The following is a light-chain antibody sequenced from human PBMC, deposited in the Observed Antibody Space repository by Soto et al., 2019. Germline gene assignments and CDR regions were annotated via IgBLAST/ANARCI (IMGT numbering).Light chain of an antibody. V-gene: IGKV1-39*01. CDR3: QQSYSTPIT. CDR1: QDISNY. Sequence: DIQMTQSTSSLTASVGDRVTIPCRASQDISNYLNWYKQKPGKAPQLLILSASNLQSGGPSRFSGSGSGTDFILTISGLQPEEFATYYCQQSYSTPITFGEGTRLEIK. CDR2: SAS. J-gene: IGKJ5*01.